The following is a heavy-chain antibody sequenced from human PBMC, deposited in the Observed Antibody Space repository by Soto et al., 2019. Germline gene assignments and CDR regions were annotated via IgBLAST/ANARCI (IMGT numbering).Heavy chain of an antibody. J-gene: IGHJ4*02. CDR2: ISGSGGST. Sequence: GGSLRLSCAASGFTFDDYAMHWVRQAPGKGLEWVSAISGSGGSTYYADSVKGRFTISRDNSKNTLYLQMNSLRAEDTAVYYCAKDIGFYSSSSFDYWGQGTLVTVSS. CDR3: AKDIGFYSSSSFDY. D-gene: IGHD6-6*01. CDR1: GFTFDDYA. V-gene: IGHV3-23*01.